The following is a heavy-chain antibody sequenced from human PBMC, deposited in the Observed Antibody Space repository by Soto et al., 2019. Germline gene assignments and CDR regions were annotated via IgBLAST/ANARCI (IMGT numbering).Heavy chain of an antibody. J-gene: IGHJ4*02. Sequence: QVQLQQWGAGLLKPSETLSLTCAVYGGSFSGYYWSWIRQPPGKGLEWIGEINHSGSTNYNPSLKSRVTISVDTSKNQFSLKLSSVTAADTAVYYCARGAKGYYGSGSYYNHFDYWGQGTQVTVSS. CDR3: ARGAKGYYGSGSYYNHFDY. CDR1: GGSFSGYY. CDR2: INHSGST. V-gene: IGHV4-34*01. D-gene: IGHD3-10*01.